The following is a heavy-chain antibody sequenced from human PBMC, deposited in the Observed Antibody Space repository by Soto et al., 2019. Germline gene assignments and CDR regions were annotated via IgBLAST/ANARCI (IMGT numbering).Heavy chain of an antibody. CDR2: ISHDGGST. CDR1: AFTFSNYA. J-gene: IGHJ4*02. D-gene: IGHD3-22*01. Sequence: GGSLRLSCAASAFTFSNYAMTLVRQSPGKGLEWVSSISHDGGSTYYTGSVKGRFTISRDNSKNTLYLQMNSLRAEDTAVYYCAKTSNGYPYYFDYWGQGALVTVSS. V-gene: IGHV3-23*01. CDR3: AKTSNGYPYYFDY.